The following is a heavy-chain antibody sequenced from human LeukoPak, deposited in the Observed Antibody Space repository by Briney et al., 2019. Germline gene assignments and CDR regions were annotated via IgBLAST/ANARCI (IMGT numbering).Heavy chain of an antibody. J-gene: IGHJ3*02. CDR2: IYPCDSDT. V-gene: IGHV5-51*01. Sequence: GESLKISCKGSGYSFSNHWIGWVRQMPGKGLEWMGVIYPCDSDTRYSPSFQGQVTMSVDKSIDTAYLQWSSLKASDTAMYYCARTVQLEPKEGAFDIWGQGTMVTVSS. CDR1: GYSFSNHW. CDR3: ARTVQLEPKEGAFDI. D-gene: IGHD1-1*01.